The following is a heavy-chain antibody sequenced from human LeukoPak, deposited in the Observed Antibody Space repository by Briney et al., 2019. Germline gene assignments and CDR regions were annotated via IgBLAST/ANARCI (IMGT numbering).Heavy chain of an antibody. CDR3: SRVGTLYSSSWYYFDY. D-gene: IGHD6-13*01. CDR1: GFTFGDYA. V-gene: IGHV3-49*03. J-gene: IGHJ4*02. Sequence: PGGSLRLSCATSGFTFGDYAMNWSRQAPGKGLEWVGFIRSKTYGGTTEYAASVKGRFTISRDDSTSIAYLQMNSLKTEDTAVYYCSRVGTLYSSSWYYFDYWGQGTLVTVSS. CDR2: IRSKTYGGTT.